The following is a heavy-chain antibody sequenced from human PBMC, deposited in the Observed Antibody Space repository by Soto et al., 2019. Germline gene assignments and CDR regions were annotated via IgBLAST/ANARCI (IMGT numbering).Heavy chain of an antibody. CDR2: ILGSSAYI. Sequence: PGGSLRLSCAASGFTFSSYAMNWVRQAPGQGLEWVSSILGSSAYIHYADSVKGRFTVSRDNDKNSLFLQMDSLRAEDTAVYYCARAFEDYVWGTYPSHYWGQGVLVTVSS. CDR1: GFTFSSYA. V-gene: IGHV3-21*01. CDR3: ARAFEDYVWGTYPSHY. D-gene: IGHD3-16*02. J-gene: IGHJ4*02.